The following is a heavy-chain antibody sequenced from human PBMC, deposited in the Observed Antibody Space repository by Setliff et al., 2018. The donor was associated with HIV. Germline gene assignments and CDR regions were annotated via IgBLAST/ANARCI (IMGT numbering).Heavy chain of an antibody. D-gene: IGHD3-22*01. Sequence: SETLSLTCAVYGAPFSGFYWSWIRQTPGRGLEWIGEINYSRVTNYNPSLKSRVTISVDTSKNQFSLKLSSVTAADAAVYYCASRVYYYDSSGYLREEGFDPWGQGTLVTVSS. J-gene: IGHJ5*02. V-gene: IGHV4-34*01. CDR1: GAPFSGFY. CDR2: INYSRVT. CDR3: ASRVYYYDSSGYLREEGFDP.